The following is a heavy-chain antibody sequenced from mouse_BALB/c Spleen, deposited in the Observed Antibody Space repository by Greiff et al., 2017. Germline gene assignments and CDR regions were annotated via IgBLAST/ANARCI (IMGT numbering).Heavy chain of an antibody. V-gene: IGHV5-9-4*01. CDR3: ARMDYDY. CDR1: GFTFSSYA. D-gene: IGHD2-4*01. J-gene: IGHJ2*01. Sequence: EVQLQESGGGLVKPGGSLKLSCAASGFTFSSYAMSWVRQSPEKRLEWVAEISSGGSYTYYPDTVTGRFTISRDNAKNTLYLEMSSLRSEDTAMYYCARMDYDYWGQGTTLTVSS. CDR2: ISSGGSYT.